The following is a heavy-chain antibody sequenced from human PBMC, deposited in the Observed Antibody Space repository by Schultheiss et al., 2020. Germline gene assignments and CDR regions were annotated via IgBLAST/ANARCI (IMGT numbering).Heavy chain of an antibody. V-gene: IGHV3-74*01. CDR1: GFTFSSKW. J-gene: IGHJ4*02. Sequence: GGSLRLSCVGSGFTFSSKWMHWVRQAPGKGLVWVSRINSDGSSTSYADSVKGRFTISRDNAKNTLYLQMNSLRAEDTAVYYCAKTRDYYDSSDRPYYFDYWGQGTLVTVSS. CDR2: INSDGSST. CDR3: AKTRDYYDSSDRPYYFDY. D-gene: IGHD3-22*01.